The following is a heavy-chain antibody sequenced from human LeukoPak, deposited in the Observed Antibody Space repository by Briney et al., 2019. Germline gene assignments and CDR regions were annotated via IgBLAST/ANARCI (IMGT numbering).Heavy chain of an antibody. CDR1: GYTFTSYA. CDR2: INAGNGNR. V-gene: IGHV1-3*01. CDR3: ARVSDDSGWNFDY. Sequence: SVKVSCKASGYTFTSYAIHWVRQAPGQRLEWMGWINAGNGNRKYSQKFQDRVTITRETSATTAYMELNSLTSEDTAVYYCARVSDDSGWNFDYWGQGTLVTVSS. D-gene: IGHD6-19*01. J-gene: IGHJ4*02.